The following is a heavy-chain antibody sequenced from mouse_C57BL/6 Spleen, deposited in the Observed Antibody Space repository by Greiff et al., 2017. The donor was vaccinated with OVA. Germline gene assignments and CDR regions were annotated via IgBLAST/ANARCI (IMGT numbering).Heavy chain of an antibody. J-gene: IGHJ2*01. CDR1: GYAFSSSW. D-gene: IGHD2-3*01. V-gene: IGHV1-82*01. Sequence: QVQLQQSGPELVKPGASVKISCKASGYAFSSSWMNWVKQRPGKGLEWIGRIYPGDGDTNYNGKFKGKATLTADKSSSTAYMQLSSLKAEDSAVYFCARYDGYYFDYWGQGTTLTVSS. CDR2: IYPGDGDT. CDR3: ARYDGYYFDY.